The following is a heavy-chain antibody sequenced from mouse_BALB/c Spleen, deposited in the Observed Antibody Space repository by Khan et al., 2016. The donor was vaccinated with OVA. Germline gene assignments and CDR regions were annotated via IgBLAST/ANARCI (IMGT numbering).Heavy chain of an antibody. CDR1: GYTFTDYY. J-gene: IGHJ1*01. Sequence: EVQLQQSGPELVKPGASVKVSCKASGYTFTDYYMKWMKQSHGKSLEWIGDINPNNGDTFYNQKFKGKATLTVDKSSNTADTQLNSLSSEDSAVYYCARGLFDVWGAGTTVTVSS. CDR3: ARGLFDV. CDR2: INPNNGDT. V-gene: IGHV1-26*01.